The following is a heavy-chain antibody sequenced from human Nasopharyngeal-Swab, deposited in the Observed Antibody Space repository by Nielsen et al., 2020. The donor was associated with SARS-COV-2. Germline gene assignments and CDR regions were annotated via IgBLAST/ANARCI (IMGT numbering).Heavy chain of an antibody. CDR3: ARGNGYYYMDV. Sequence: ASVKVSCKASGYTFTGYYMHWVRQATGQGLEWMGWMNPNTGNTGYAQKFQGRVTMTRNTSISTAYMELSSLRSEDTAVYYCARGNGYYYMDVWGKGTTVTVSS. CDR2: MNPNTGNT. J-gene: IGHJ6*03. V-gene: IGHV1-8*02. CDR1: GYTFTGYY.